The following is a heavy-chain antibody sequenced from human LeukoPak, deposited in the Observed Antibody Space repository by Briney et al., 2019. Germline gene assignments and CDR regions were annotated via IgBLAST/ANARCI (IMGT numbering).Heavy chain of an antibody. Sequence: GRSLRLSCAASGFTFSSYAMHWVRQAPGKGLEWVAVISYDGSNKYYADSVKGRFTISRDNSKNTLYLQMNSLRAEDTAVYYCASEDGGFDYWGQGTPVTVSS. D-gene: IGHD5-24*01. CDR3: ASEDGGFDY. CDR2: ISYDGSNK. V-gene: IGHV3-30-3*01. J-gene: IGHJ4*02. CDR1: GFTFSSYA.